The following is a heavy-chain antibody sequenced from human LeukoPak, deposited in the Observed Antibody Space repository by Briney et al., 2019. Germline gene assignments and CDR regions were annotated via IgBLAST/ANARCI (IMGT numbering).Heavy chain of an antibody. V-gene: IGHV3-21*01. CDR1: GFTFSGYS. J-gene: IGHJ4*02. Sequence: PGGSLRLSCAASGFTFSGYSMNWVRQAPGKGLEWVSSISGGGSSYIFYADSVKGRFTISRDNAKNSLYLQMNSLRVEDTAVYYCARAGAYHFDNWGQGTLVTVSS. D-gene: IGHD3-16*01. CDR3: ARAGAYHFDN. CDR2: ISGGGSSYI.